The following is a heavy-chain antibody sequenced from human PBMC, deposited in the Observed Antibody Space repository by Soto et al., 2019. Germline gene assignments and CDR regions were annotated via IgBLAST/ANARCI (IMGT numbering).Heavy chain of an antibody. CDR2: IYYSGST. V-gene: IGHV4-31*03. D-gene: IGHD5-18*01. J-gene: IGHJ5*02. Sequence: ASETLSLTCTVSGGSISSGGYYWSWIRQHPGKGLEWIGYIYYSGSTYYNPSLKSRVTISVDTSKNQFSLKLSSVTAADTAAYYCARGGHSYGWVLGYNWFDPWGQGTQVTVPS. CDR3: ARGGHSYGWVLGYNWFDP. CDR1: GGSISSGGYY.